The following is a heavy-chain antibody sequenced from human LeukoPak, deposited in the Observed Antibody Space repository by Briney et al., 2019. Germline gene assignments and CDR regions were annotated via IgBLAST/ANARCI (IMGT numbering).Heavy chain of an antibody. CDR3: ASLSLGSGIAGVDY. J-gene: IGHJ4*02. CDR2: IKQDGSEK. D-gene: IGHD3-10*01. CDR1: GFTFSSYW. Sequence: GGSLRLSCAASGFTFSSYWMGWVRQAPGKGLEWVANIKQDGSEKYYVDSVKGRFTISRDNAKNSLYLQMNSLRAEDTAVYYCASLSLGSGIAGVDYWGQGTLVTVSS. V-gene: IGHV3-7*01.